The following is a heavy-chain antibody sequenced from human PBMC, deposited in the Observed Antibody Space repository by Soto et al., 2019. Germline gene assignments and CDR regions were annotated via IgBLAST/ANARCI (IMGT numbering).Heavy chain of an antibody. CDR2: LKSKTDGGAT. J-gene: IGHJ3*02. CDR1: GFTFTNAW. D-gene: IGHD3-9*01. CDR3: TAPEDTADWYGNYAFDI. Sequence: EVQLVESGGGLVRPGGSLRLSCTASGFTFTNAWMHWVRQAPGKGLEWIGRLKSKTDGGATDYAAPVKGRFTISRDDSKNTLYLQRNSLKTEDSAVYYCTAPEDTADWYGNYAFDIWGQGTMVTVSS. V-gene: IGHV3-15*01.